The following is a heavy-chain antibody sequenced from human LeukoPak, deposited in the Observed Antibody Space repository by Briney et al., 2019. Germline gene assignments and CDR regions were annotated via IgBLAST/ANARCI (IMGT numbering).Heavy chain of an antibody. J-gene: IGHJ4*02. CDR1: GGSISSYY. CDR2: IYYSGST. V-gene: IGHV4-59*01. D-gene: IGHD2-2*01. Sequence: PSETLSLTCTVSGGSISSYYWSWIRQPPGKGLEWIGYIYYSGSTNYNPSLKSRVTISVDTSKNQFSLRLSSVTAADTAVYYCARGGEYQLPPAAYFDYWGQGTLVTVSS. CDR3: ARGGEYQLPPAAYFDY.